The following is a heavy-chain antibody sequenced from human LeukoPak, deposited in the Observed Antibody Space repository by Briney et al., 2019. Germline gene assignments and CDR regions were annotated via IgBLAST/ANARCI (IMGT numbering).Heavy chain of an antibody. V-gene: IGHV3-30-3*01. J-gene: IGHJ4*02. CDR3: ARDHYPNPTDVG. D-gene: IGHD1-26*01. CDR1: GFTFSSYA. Sequence: GGSLRLSCAASGFTFSSYAMHWVRQAPGKGLEWVAVISYDGSNKYYADSVKGRFTISRDNSKNTLYLQTNSLRAEDTAVYYCARDHYPNPTDVGWGQGTLVTVSS. CDR2: ISYDGSNK.